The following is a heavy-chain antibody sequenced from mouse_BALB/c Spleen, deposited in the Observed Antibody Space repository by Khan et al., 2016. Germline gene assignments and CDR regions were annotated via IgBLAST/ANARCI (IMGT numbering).Heavy chain of an antibody. V-gene: IGHV14-3*02. CDR1: GINIKDTY. CDR2: IDPANGNT. CDR3: ARSPYDYDVGFAY. D-gene: IGHD2-4*01. J-gene: IGHJ3*01. Sequence: VQLQQSGAELVKPGASVKLSCTASGINIKDTYMHWVKQRPEQGLEWIGRIDPANGNTKYDPKFQGKATITADTSSNTAYLQLSSLTSEDTAVYYCARSPYDYDVGFAYWGQGTLVTVSA.